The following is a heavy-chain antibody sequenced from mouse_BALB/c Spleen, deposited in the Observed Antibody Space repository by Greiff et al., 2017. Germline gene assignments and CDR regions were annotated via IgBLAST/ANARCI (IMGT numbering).Heavy chain of an antibody. D-gene: IGHD1-2*01. CDR2: INPSTGYT. CDR3: ARKYYGQLAMDY. CDR1: GYTFTSYW. Sequence: VKLMESGAELAKPGASVKMSCKASGYTFTSYWMHWVKQRPGQGLEWIGYINPSTGYTEYNQKFKDKATLTADKSSSTAYMQLSSLTSEDSAVYYCARKYYGQLAMDYWGQGTSVTVSS. V-gene: IGHV1-7*01. J-gene: IGHJ4*01.